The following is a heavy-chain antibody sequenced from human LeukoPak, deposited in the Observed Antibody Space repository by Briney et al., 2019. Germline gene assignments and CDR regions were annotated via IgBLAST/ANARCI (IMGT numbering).Heavy chain of an antibody. CDR1: GGSLSGYY. CDR2: INHSGST. Sequence: SETQSLTCAVYGGSLSGYYWSWIRQPPGKGLEWIGEINHSGSTNYNPSLKSRVTISVDTSKNQFSLKLSSVTAADTAVYYCARGRTYDYVWGSYRYEYFDYWGQGTLVTVSS. D-gene: IGHD3-16*02. V-gene: IGHV4-34*01. J-gene: IGHJ4*02. CDR3: ARGRTYDYVWGSYRYEYFDY.